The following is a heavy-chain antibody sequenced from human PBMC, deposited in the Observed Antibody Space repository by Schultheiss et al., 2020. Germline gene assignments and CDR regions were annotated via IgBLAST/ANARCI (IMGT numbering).Heavy chain of an antibody. CDR1: GFTFSSYW. D-gene: IGHD3-10*01. CDR2: INSDGSST. CDR3: ARDNQDYDLLGRYYNWFDP. J-gene: IGHJ5*02. Sequence: GGSLRLSCVASGFTFSSYWMHWVRQAPGKGLVWVSRINSDGSSTNYADSVKGRFTISRDNSKNTLYLQMNSLRAEDTAVYYCARDNQDYDLLGRYYNWFDPWGQGTLVTVSS. V-gene: IGHV3-74*01.